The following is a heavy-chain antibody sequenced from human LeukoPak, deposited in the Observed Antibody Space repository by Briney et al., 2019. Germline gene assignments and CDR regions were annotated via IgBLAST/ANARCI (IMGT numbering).Heavy chain of an antibody. CDR3: ARLYLPATRFDY. J-gene: IGHJ4*02. Sequence: GGSLRLSCALSGFTSSSYWMHWVRQVPGKGLVWVSRINDDGTYTVYADSVKGRFTISRDNAKNTLYLQMNSLRAEDTAVYYCARLYLPATRFDYWGQGTLVTVSS. CDR2: INDDGTYT. D-gene: IGHD5-24*01. CDR1: GFTSSSYW. V-gene: IGHV3-74*01.